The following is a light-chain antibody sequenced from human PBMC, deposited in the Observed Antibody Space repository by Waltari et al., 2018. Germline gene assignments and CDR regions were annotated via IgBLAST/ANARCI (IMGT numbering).Light chain of an antibody. CDR3: SSYSDTYNLV. CDR2: EVD. J-gene: IGLJ2*01. CDR1: SGDVGAYPY. Sequence: QSALTQPPSASGSPGQSVTISCTGTSGDVGAYPYVSWYQQLPGRAPKLIIYEVDKRPSGVPGRFSGSKSGNTASLTVSGAQAEDEGDYYGSSYSDTYNLVFGGGTKLTVL. V-gene: IGLV2-8*01.